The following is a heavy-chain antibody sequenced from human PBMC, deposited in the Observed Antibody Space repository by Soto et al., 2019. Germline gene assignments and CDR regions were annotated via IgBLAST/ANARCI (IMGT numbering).Heavy chain of an antibody. J-gene: IGHJ6*02. D-gene: IGHD3-9*01. Sequence: GGSLRLSCSASGFTFSSYAMHWVRQAPGKGLEYVSAISSNGGSTYYADSVKGRFTISRDNSKNTLYLQMSSLRAEDTAVYYRVKGDYDILTGWYYYYYGMDVWGQGTTVTVSS. CDR1: GFTFSSYA. V-gene: IGHV3-64D*06. CDR3: VKGDYDILTGWYYYYYGMDV. CDR2: ISSNGGST.